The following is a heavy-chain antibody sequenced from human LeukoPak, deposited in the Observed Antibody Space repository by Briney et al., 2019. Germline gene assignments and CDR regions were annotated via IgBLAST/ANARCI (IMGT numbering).Heavy chain of an antibody. D-gene: IGHD2-2*01. Sequence: ASVKVSCKASGYTFTSYGISWVRQAPGQGLEWMGWISAYNGNTNYAQKLQGRVTMTTDTSTSTAYMELRSLRSDDTAVYYCARESTIAVVPAEPFYYYYGMDVWGQGTTVTVSS. CDR1: GYTFTSYG. CDR3: ARESTIAVVPAEPFYYYYGMDV. CDR2: ISAYNGNT. V-gene: IGHV1-18*01. J-gene: IGHJ6*02.